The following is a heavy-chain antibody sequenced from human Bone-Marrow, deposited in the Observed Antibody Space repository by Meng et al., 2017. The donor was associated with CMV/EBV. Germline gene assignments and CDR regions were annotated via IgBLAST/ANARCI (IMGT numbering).Heavy chain of an antibody. D-gene: IGHD3-3*01. CDR2: INPNSGGT. V-gene: IGHV1-2*02. J-gene: IGHJ6*02. CDR3: ARGGTQYYECWSAGYGMDV. Sequence: SVKDSCKASGYTFTGYYMHWVRQAPGQGLEWMGWINPNSGGTNYAQKFQGRVTMTRDTSISTAYMELSRLRSDDTAVYYCARGGTQYYECWSAGYGMDVWGQGTTVTVSS. CDR1: GYTFTGYY.